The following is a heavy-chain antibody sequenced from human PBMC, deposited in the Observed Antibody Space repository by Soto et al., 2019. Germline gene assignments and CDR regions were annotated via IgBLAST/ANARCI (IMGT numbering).Heavy chain of an antibody. CDR2: ISSSSSYI. CDR1: GFTFSSYS. Sequence: AGGSLRLSCAASGFTFSSYSMNWVRQAPGRGLEWVSSISSSSSYIYYADSVKGRFTISRDNAKNSLYLQMNSLRAEDTAVYYCATTSTPGRQPPVDYWGQGTLVTVSS. D-gene: IGHD3-10*01. CDR3: ATTSTPGRQPPVDY. V-gene: IGHV3-21*01. J-gene: IGHJ4*02.